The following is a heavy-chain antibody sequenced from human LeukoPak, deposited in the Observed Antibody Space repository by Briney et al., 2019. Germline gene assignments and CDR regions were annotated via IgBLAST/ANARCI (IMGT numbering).Heavy chain of an antibody. CDR2: IYSGGST. J-gene: IGHJ4*02. V-gene: IGHV3-66*01. Sequence: GGSLRLSCAASGFTVSSNYMSWVRQAPGKGLEWVSVIYSGGSTYYADSVKGRFTISRDNSKNTLYLQMNSLRAEDTAVYYCARDPGYDSSGYWGYWGQGTLVTVSS. CDR3: ARDPGYDSSGYWGY. CDR1: GFTVSSNY. D-gene: IGHD3-22*01.